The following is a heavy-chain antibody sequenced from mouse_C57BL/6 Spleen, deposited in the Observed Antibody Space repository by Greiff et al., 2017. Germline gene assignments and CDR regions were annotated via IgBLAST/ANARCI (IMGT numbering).Heavy chain of an antibody. CDR3: ARDSSVQYYFDY. CDR1: GYTFTSYW. Sequence: QVQLQQPGAELVMPGASVKLSCKASGYTFTSYWMHWVKQRPGQGLEWIGEIDPSDSYTNYNQKFKGKSTLTVDKSYSTAYMQISSLTSEDSAVYYCARDSSVQYYFDYWGQGTTLTVSS. V-gene: IGHV1-69*01. J-gene: IGHJ2*01. CDR2: IDPSDSYT. D-gene: IGHD3-2*02.